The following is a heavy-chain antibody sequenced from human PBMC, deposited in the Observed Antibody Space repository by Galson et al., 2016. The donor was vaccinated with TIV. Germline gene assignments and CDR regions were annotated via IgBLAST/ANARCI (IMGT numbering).Heavy chain of an antibody. Sequence: SETLSLTCSVSGGAISDYYWTWMRQPPGKGLEWLGSFYYSGNTNYNPSFKSRVTISVDTSKNQFSLRLNSVTAADTAVYYCSRGLIEIYSLKDFFYQTSWSFDPGG. CDR2: FYYSGNT. CDR1: GGAISDYY. V-gene: IGHV4-59*01. J-gene: IGHJ2*01. D-gene: IGHD5-18*01. CDR3: SRGLIEIYSLKDFFYQTSWSFDP.